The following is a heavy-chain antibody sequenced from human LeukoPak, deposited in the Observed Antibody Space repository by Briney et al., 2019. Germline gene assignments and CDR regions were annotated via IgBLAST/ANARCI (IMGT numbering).Heavy chain of an antibody. CDR1: GGSISSSNYY. V-gene: IGHV4-39*01. CDR2: IYYSGRT. Sequence: SETLSLTCSISGGSISSSNYYWGWIRQPPGKGLEWIGSIYYSGRTYYNPSLKGRATISVDTSRNQFSLKLSSVTATDTAVYYCARLNYGDSSFDYWGQGTLVTVSS. CDR3: ARLNYGDSSFDY. J-gene: IGHJ4*02. D-gene: IGHD4-17*01.